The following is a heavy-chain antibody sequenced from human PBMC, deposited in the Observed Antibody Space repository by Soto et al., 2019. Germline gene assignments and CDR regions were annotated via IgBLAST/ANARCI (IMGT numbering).Heavy chain of an antibody. J-gene: IGHJ4*02. CDR1: GFTFSNYW. CDR3: ARGWDALDY. D-gene: IGHD1-26*01. CDR2: MKEDGGEI. Sequence: PGRSLRLSCAASGFTFSNYWMTWVRQAPGKGLEWVANMKEDGGEIYYLDSVKGRFTISRDNAKNSLYLQMNNLRAEDTAVYSCARGWDALDYWGQGTLVTVSS. V-gene: IGHV3-7*01.